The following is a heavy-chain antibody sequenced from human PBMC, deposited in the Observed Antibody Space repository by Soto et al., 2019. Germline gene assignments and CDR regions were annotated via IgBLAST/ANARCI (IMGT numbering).Heavy chain of an antibody. V-gene: IGHV1-69*12. Sequence: VQWVQSGTEVKKPGSSVKISCKASGGTFIAYAINWVRLAPGHGLQWMGGISPIFNTTDYAPHFQGRVTITADESTRTVYMELSSLTSEDSAVYLCASGSASSDYYFYDVDVWGQGTTVTVSS. CDR2: ISPIFNTT. CDR1: GGTFIAYA. CDR3: ASGSASSDYYFYDVDV. J-gene: IGHJ6*02. D-gene: IGHD6-25*01.